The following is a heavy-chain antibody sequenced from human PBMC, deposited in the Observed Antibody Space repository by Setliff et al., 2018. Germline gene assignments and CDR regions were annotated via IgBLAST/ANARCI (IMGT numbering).Heavy chain of an antibody. CDR2: IHASGSP. J-gene: IGHJ4*01. D-gene: IGHD3-9*01. CDR3: ARERYFDWFFED. CDR1: GGSITSGSFY. Sequence: TCTVSGGSITSGSFYWSWIRQPAGKKLEWIGRIHASGSPDYNPSFKSRVTISRDTSTNQFSLKLGSVTAADTAVYYCARERYFDWFFEDWGHRTLVTVSS. V-gene: IGHV4-61*02.